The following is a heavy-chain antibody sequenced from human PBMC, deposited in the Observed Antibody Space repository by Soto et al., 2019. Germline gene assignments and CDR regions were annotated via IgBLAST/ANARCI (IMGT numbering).Heavy chain of an antibody. D-gene: IGHD3-16*01. CDR2: ISSSGSHI. Sequence: GGSLRLSCAASGFTFSSHCTHWVRQAPGKGLEWVSCISSSGSHIYYADSVKGRFTISRDNAKNSLYLQMNSLRAEDTAVYYCIYYGDAFDIWGQGTMVTVSS. J-gene: IGHJ3*02. CDR1: GFTFSSHC. CDR3: IYYGDAFDI. V-gene: IGHV3-21*01.